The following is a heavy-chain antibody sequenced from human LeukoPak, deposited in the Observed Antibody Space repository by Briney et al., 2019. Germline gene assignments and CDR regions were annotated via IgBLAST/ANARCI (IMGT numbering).Heavy chain of an antibody. CDR1: GGSISSGDYY. V-gene: IGHV4-39*01. CDR2: IYYSGST. Sequence: SQTLSLTCTVSGGSISSGDYYWGWIRQPPGKGLEWIGGIYYSGSTYYNPSLKSRVTISVDTSKNQFSLKLSSVTAADTAVYYCARLRRGDCSGGSCYFDYWGQGTLVTVSS. J-gene: IGHJ4*02. CDR3: ARLRRGDCSGGSCYFDY. D-gene: IGHD2-15*01.